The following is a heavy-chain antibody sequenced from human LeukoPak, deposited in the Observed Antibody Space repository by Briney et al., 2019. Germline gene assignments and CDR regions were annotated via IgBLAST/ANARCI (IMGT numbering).Heavy chain of an antibody. V-gene: IGHV4-39*07. Sequence: RPSETLSLTCTVSGGSISSSSYYWGWIRQPPGKGLEWIGSIYYSGSTYYNPSLKSRVTISVDTSKNQFSLKLSSVTAADTAVYYCARGHSSWYTIQSNWFDPWGQGTLVTVSS. J-gene: IGHJ5*02. CDR1: GGSISSSSYY. CDR2: IYYSGST. D-gene: IGHD6-13*01. CDR3: ARGHSSWYTIQSNWFDP.